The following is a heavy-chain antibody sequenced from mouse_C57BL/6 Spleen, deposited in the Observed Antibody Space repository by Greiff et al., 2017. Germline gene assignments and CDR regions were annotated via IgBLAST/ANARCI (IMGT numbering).Heavy chain of an antibody. V-gene: IGHV5-6*01. Sequence: EVMLVESGGDLVKPGGSLKLSCAASGFTFSSYGMSWVRQTPDKRLEWVATISSGGSYTYYPDSVKGRFTISRDNAKNTLYLQMSSLKSEDTAIYYCAGPGTSRAYWGQGTLVTVSA. CDR3: AGPGTSRAY. D-gene: IGHD4-1*01. CDR1: GFTFSSYG. J-gene: IGHJ3*01. CDR2: ISSGGSYT.